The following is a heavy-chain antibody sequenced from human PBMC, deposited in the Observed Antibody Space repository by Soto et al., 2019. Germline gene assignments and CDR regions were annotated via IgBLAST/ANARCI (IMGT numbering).Heavy chain of an antibody. CDR2: INRDGSEK. D-gene: IGHD3-22*01. CDR3: ARAPDGSGSYSYFDN. V-gene: IGHV3-7*03. J-gene: IGHJ4*02. Sequence: PGGSLRLFCVASGFTFSNYWMSWVRQAPGKGLQWVVNINRDGSEKYYVDSLKGRFTISRDNAENSLYLEMNTLRAEDTAVYYCARAPDGSGSYSYFDNWGQGALVTVSS. CDR1: GFTFSNYW.